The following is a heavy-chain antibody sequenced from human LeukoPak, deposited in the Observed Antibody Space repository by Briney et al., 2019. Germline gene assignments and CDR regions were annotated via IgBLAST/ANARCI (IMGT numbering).Heavy chain of an antibody. CDR1: GGSISSYY. V-gene: IGHV4-4*07. J-gene: IGHJ5*02. CDR3: ARLSGYYDILTGYYFGWFDP. CDR2: IYTSGST. D-gene: IGHD3-9*01. Sequence: PSETLSLTCTVSGGSISSYYWSWIRQPAGKGLEWIGRIYTSGSTNYNPSLKSRVTMSVDTSKNRFSLKLSSVTAADTAVYYCARLSGYYDILTGYYFGWFDPWGQGTLVTVSS.